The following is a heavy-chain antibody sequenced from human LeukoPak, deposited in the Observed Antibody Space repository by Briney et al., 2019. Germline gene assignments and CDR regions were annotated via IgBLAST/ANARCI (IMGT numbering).Heavy chain of an antibody. Sequence: GESLRLSCAASGLAFSAYKMHWVRQAPRKGLVWVSRISTDGYTTDYADFVQGRFTASRDNTKNTWPLEMNSLRAEDTAVYYCVVGGSPGYWGQGTLVTVSS. CDR1: GLAFSAYK. D-gene: IGHD2-15*01. J-gene: IGHJ4*02. CDR3: VVGGSPGY. V-gene: IGHV3-74*01. CDR2: ISTDGYTT.